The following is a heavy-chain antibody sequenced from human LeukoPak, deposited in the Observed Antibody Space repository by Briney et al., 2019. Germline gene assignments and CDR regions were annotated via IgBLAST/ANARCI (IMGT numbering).Heavy chain of an antibody. CDR3: ASLLVGATLTPFDY. Sequence: GGSLRLSCAASGFTFSSYNMNWVRQAPGKGLEWVSSISSSSTYIYYAESMKGRFTISRDNAKNSLYLQMNSLRAEDTAVYYCASLLVGATLTPFDYWGQGTLVTVSS. V-gene: IGHV3-21*01. J-gene: IGHJ4*02. CDR1: GFTFSSYN. CDR2: ISSSSTYI. D-gene: IGHD1-26*01.